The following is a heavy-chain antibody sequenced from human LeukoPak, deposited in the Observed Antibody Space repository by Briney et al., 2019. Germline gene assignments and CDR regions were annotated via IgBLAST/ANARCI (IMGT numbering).Heavy chain of an antibody. V-gene: IGHV3-73*01. CDR2: IRSKANSYAT. CDR3: TRQIEAAFDI. Sequence: GGSLRLSCAASGFTFSGSAMHWVRQASGKGLEWVGRIRSKANSYATAYAASVKGRFTISRDDSKNTAYLQMNSLKTEDTAVYYCTRQIEAAFDIWGQGTMVTVSS. J-gene: IGHJ3*02. CDR1: GFTFSGSA. D-gene: IGHD2-21*01.